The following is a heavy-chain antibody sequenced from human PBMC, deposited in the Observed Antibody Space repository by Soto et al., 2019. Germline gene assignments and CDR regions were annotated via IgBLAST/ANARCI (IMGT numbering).Heavy chain of an antibody. CDR3: ARAGGSGNWFDP. D-gene: IGHD3-10*01. CDR1: GSSISSGGYY. CDR2: IYYSGST. Sequence: PSETLSLTCTVSGSSISSGGYYWSWIRQHPGKGLEWIGYIYYSGSTYYNPSLKSRVTISVDTSKNQFSLKLSSVTAADTAVYYCARAGGSGNWFDPWGQGTLVTVSS. V-gene: IGHV4-31*03. J-gene: IGHJ5*02.